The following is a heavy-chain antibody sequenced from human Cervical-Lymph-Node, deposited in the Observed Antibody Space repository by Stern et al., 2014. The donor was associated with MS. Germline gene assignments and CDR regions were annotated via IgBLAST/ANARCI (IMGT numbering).Heavy chain of an antibody. CDR2: ISYRGST. Sequence: QVQLQESGPGLVEPSETVSLTCTVSGGSVSSGSFHWSWLRQPPGKGLEWIGYISYRGSTNYDPSCRSRVTISADTSKNQFSLKLNSVTAADTAVYYCARDSIADFGDYFDYWGQGNLVTVSS. D-gene: IGHD4-17*01. CDR3: ARDSIADFGDYFDY. CDR1: GGSVSSGSFH. J-gene: IGHJ4*02. V-gene: IGHV4-61*01.